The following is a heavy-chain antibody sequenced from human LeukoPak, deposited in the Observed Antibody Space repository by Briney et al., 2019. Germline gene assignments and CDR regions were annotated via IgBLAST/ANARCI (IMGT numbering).Heavy chain of an antibody. D-gene: IGHD3-22*01. CDR2: ISWNSGSI. CDR3: AKGYYYDSSVAFDI. J-gene: IGHJ3*02. CDR1: GFTFDDYA. Sequence: GGSLRLSCAASGFTFDDYALHWVRQAPGKGLEGVSGISWNSGSIGYADSVKGRFTIPRDNAKNSLYLQMNSLRAEDTALYYCAKGYYYDSSVAFDIWGQGTMVTVSS. V-gene: IGHV3-9*01.